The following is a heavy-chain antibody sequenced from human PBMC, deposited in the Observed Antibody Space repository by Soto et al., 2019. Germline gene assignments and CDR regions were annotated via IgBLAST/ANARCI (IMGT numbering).Heavy chain of an antibody. J-gene: IGHJ4*02. CDR3: ATSYGSGYRAFDY. CDR1: GDTFSFYS. CDR2: VNPILSMS. D-gene: IGHD3-10*01. V-gene: IGHV1-69*04. Sequence: QVQLVQSGAEVKRPGSSVKVSCKASGDTFSFYSINWVRQAPGLGLEWMGRVNPILSMSNYAQRFQGRGTTTADKSTSTANMELSGLRSEDTAMYYCATSYGSGYRAFDYWGQGALVTVSS.